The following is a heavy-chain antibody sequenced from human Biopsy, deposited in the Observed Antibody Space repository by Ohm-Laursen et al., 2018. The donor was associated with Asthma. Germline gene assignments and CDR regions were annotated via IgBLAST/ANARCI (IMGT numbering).Heavy chain of an antibody. Sequence: ESSVKVSCNASGGTFSSYAISWVRQAPGQGLEWMGGIIPIFGTANYAQKFQGRVTITADESTSTAYVELSSLRSEDTAVYYCARDEGIVGATPDDAPYYYYYGMDVWGQGTTVTVSS. J-gene: IGHJ6*02. D-gene: IGHD1-26*01. V-gene: IGHV1-69*01. CDR1: GGTFSSYA. CDR2: IIPIFGTA. CDR3: ARDEGIVGATPDDAPYYYYYGMDV.